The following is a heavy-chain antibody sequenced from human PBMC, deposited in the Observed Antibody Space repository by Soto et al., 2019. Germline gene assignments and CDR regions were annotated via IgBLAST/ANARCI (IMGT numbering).Heavy chain of an antibody. D-gene: IGHD3-3*01. J-gene: IGHJ3*02. V-gene: IGHV4-59*01. CDR3: ARGVGYYDFWSGAFDI. CDR1: GVSISSYY. Sequence: SETLSLTCTVSGVSISSYYWSWIRQPPGKGLEWIGYIYYSGSTNYNPSLKSRVTISVDTSKNQFSLKLSSVTAADTAVYYCARGVGYYDFWSGAFDIWGQGTMVTVSS. CDR2: IYYSGST.